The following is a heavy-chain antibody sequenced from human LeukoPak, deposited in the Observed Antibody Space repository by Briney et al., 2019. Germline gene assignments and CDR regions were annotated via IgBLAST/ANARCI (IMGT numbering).Heavy chain of an antibody. J-gene: IGHJ5*02. CDR2: INHSGST. CDR1: GGSFSGYY. CDR3: ARHRRQKGFDP. Sequence: ASETLSLTCAVYGGSFSGYYWSWIRQPPGKGLEWIGEINHSGSTNYNPSLKSRVTISVDTSKNQFSLKLSSVTAADTAVYYCARHRRQKGFDPWGQGTLVTVSS. V-gene: IGHV4-34*01.